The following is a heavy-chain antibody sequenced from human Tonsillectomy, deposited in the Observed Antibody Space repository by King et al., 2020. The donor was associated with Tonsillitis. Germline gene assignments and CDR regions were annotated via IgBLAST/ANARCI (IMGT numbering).Heavy chain of an antibody. Sequence: QLQESGPGLVKPSETLYLTCTVSGGSISSSSYYWGWIRQPPGKGLEWIGSIYYIGSTYYNPSLKSRVTISVDTSKNQFSLKLISVTAADTAVYYCARHEVGYCSSTSCQYNWFDPWGQGTLVTVSS. CDR3: ARHEVGYCSSTSCQYNWFDP. V-gene: IGHV4-39*01. CDR2: IYYIGST. CDR1: GGSISSSSYY. J-gene: IGHJ5*02. D-gene: IGHD2-2*01.